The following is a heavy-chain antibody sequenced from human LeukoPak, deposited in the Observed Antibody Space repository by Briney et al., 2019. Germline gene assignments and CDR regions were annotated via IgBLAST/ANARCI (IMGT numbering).Heavy chain of an antibody. CDR3: ARHRHTQMAPFYLDS. V-gene: IGHV5-51*01. J-gene: IGHJ4*02. Sequence: GESLKISCKGSGYSFASYWIGWVRQMPGKGLEWMGIIYPGDSDIRYSPSFEGQVTISADQSISTAYLQWSSLKAADSAIYYCARHRHTQMAPFYLDSWGQGTLVTVSS. CDR1: GYSFASYW. D-gene: IGHD2-8*01. CDR2: IYPGDSDI.